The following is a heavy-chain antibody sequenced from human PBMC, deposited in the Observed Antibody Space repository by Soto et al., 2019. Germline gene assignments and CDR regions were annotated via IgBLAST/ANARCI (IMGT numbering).Heavy chain of an antibody. Sequence: CTVSGCSISSSIYYWGWIRQPPGKGLEWIGEINHSGSTNYNPSLKSRVTISVDTSKNQFSLKLSSVTAADTAVYYCARAIRHFRAVAYYSYWGQGTLVTVSS. CDR2: INHSGST. CDR3: ARAIRHFRAVAYYSY. J-gene: IGHJ4*02. D-gene: IGHD6-19*01. V-gene: IGHV4-39*07. CDR1: GCSISSSIYY.